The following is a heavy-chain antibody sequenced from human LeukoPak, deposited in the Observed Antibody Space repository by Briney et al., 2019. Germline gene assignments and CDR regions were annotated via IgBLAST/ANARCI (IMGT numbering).Heavy chain of an antibody. CDR1: GFTFSDYY. CDR3: ARDPLTSRWTHIDY. J-gene: IGHJ4*02. CDR2: ISSSGSTI. V-gene: IGHV3-11*04. D-gene: IGHD3/OR15-3a*01. Sequence: PGGSLRLSCAASGFTFSDYYVSWIRQAPGKGLEWVSYISSSGSTIYYADSVKGRFTISRDNAKNSLYLQMNSLRAEDTAVYYCARDPLTSRWTHIDYWGQGTLVTVSS.